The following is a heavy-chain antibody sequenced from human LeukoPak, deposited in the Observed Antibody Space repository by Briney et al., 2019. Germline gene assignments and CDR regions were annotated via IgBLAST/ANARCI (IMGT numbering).Heavy chain of an antibody. V-gene: IGHV3-30*19. CDR2: ISFDGTDA. CDR3: ARPRGCGTATCNNFDY. D-gene: IGHD2-21*01. CDR1: GFTFSSYG. Sequence: PGGSLRLSCAASGFTFSSYGMHWVRQAPGKGLEWVAVISFDGTDAFYADSVKGRFTISRDNSKNTLYLQMNSLRADDTAVYYCARPRGCGTATCNNFDYWGQGTLVTVSS. J-gene: IGHJ4*02.